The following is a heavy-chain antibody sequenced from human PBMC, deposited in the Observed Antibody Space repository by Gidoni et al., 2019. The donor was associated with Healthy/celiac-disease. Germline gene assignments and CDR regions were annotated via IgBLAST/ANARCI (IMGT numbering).Heavy chain of an antibody. CDR1: GGTFSSYT. CDR3: ARDKPAAGIFDY. J-gene: IGHJ4*02. V-gene: IGHV1-69*08. CDR2: IIPSLGIA. Sequence: QVQLVQSGAEVKKPGSSVKVSCKASGGTFSSYTISWVRQAPGPGLEWMGRIIPSLGIANYAHKFQGRVTITADKSTSTAYMELSSLRSEDTAVYYCARDKPAAGIFDYWGQGTLVTVSS. D-gene: IGHD6-13*01.